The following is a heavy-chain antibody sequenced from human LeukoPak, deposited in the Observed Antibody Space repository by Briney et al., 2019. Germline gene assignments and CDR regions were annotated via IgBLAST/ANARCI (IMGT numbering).Heavy chain of an antibody. CDR3: ARDGPYGDYSYYYYGMDV. CDR1: GFTFSSYA. J-gene: IGHJ6*02. CDR2: ISSNGGST. D-gene: IGHD4-17*01. V-gene: IGHV3-64*01. Sequence: GGSLRLSYAASGFTFSSYAMHWVRQAPGKGLEYVSAISSNGGSTYYANSVKGRFTISRDNSKNTLYLQMGSLRAEDMAVYYCARDGPYGDYSYYYYGMDVWGQGTTVTVSS.